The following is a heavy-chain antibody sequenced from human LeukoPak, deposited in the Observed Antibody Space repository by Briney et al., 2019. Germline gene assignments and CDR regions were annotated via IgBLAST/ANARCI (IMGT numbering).Heavy chain of an antibody. CDR3: ARGRVRFYGGNSGVMVDY. J-gene: IGHJ4*02. CDR1: GVSVGSGDYF. Sequence: SETLSLTCTVSGVSVGSGDYFWSWIRQPPGKGLEWIGEINHSGSTNYNPSLKSRVTISVDTSKNQFSLKLSSVTAADTAVYYCARGRVRFYGGNSGVMVDYWGQGTLVTVSS. V-gene: IGHV4-61*08. D-gene: IGHD4-23*01. CDR2: INHSGST.